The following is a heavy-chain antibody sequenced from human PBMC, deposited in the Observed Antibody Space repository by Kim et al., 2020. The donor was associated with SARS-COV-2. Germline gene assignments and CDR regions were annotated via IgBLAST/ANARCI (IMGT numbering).Heavy chain of an antibody. V-gene: IGHV4-34*01. Sequence: SETLSLTCAVYGGSFSGYYWSWIRQPPGKGLEWIGEINHSGSTNYNPSLKSRVTISVDTSKNQFSLKLSSVTAADTAVYYCAREMAGLWYFDLWGRGTLVTVSS. CDR3: AREMAGLWYFDL. CDR1: GGSFSGYY. J-gene: IGHJ2*01. D-gene: IGHD6-19*01. CDR2: INHSGST.